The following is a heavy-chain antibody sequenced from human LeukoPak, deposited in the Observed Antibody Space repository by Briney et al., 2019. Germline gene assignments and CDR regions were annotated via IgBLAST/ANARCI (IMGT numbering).Heavy chain of an antibody. D-gene: IGHD3-22*01. CDR1: GFTFSSYS. J-gene: IGHJ4*02. CDR2: ISSGSSYI. V-gene: IGHV3-21*01. CDR3: ARGKYFESSGYYYGVDY. Sequence: PGGSLRLSCAGSGFTFSSYSMKWVRQAPGKGLERVSSISSGSSYIYYADSVRGRFTISRDNAKNSLYLQMNSLRAEDTAVYYCARGKYFESSGYYYGVDYWGQGTLVTVSS.